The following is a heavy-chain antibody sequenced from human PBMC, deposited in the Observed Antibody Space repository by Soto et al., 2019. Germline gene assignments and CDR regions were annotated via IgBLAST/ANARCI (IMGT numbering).Heavy chain of an antibody. CDR2: ISSSGSTI. V-gene: IGHV3-48*03. CDR1: AFTFSSHH. D-gene: IGHD3-22*01. J-gene: IGHJ6*02. CDR3: ARYRVSYYYYDSSGALRQLDYGMDV. Sequence: PGGSLRLSCAASAFTFSSHHMVWVRQAPGKGLEWVSYISSSGSTIYYADSVKGRFTISRDNAKNSLYLQMNSLRAEDTAVYYCARYRVSYYYYDSSGALRQLDYGMDVWGQGTTVTVSS.